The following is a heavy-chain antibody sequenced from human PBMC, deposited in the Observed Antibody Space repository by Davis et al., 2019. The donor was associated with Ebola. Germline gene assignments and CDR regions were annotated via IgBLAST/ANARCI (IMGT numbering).Heavy chain of an antibody. CDR1: GYTFTSYY. Sequence: AASVKVSCKASGYTFTSYYMHWVRQAPGQGLEWMGIINPSGGSTSYAQKFQGRVTITADESTSTAYMELSSLRSEDTAVYYCAKENILYHDAFDIWGQGTKVTVSS. CDR2: INPSGGST. D-gene: IGHD1/OR15-1a*01. CDR3: AKENILYHDAFDI. J-gene: IGHJ3*02. V-gene: IGHV1-46*01.